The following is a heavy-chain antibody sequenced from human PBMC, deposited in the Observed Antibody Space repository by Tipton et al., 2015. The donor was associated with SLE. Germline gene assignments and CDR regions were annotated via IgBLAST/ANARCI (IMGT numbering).Heavy chain of an antibody. CDR2: ISGIGGST. V-gene: IGHV3-23*01. J-gene: IGHJ4*02. CDR1: GFTLSNYA. CDR3: ATSMAAAGSFDY. Sequence: SLRLSCAASGFTLSNYAMHWVRQAPGKGLEWVSGISGIGGSTCYADSVKGRFTISRDNSKNTLYLQINSLRAEDTAVYYCATSMAAAGSFDYWGQGTLVTVSS. D-gene: IGHD6-13*01.